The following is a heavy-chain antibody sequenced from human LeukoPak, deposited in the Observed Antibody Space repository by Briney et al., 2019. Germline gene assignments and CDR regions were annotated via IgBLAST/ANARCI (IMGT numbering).Heavy chain of an antibody. J-gene: IGHJ5*02. CDR2: ISYDGSNK. V-gene: IGHV3-30*01. D-gene: IGHD2-2*01. Sequence: GGSLRLSCAASGFTFSSYAMHWVRQAPGKGLEWVAVISYDGSNKYYADSVKGRFIISRDNSKNTLYLQMNSLRAEDTAVYYCARESACSSTSCFSWFDPWGQGTLVTVSS. CDR3: ARESACSSTSCFSWFDP. CDR1: GFTFSSYA.